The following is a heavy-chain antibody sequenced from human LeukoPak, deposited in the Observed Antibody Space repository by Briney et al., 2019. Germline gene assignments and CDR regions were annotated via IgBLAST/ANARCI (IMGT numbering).Heavy chain of an antibody. J-gene: IGHJ4*02. D-gene: IGHD4-17*01. CDR2: ISASGGST. CDR1: GFTFSNYA. Sequence: GGSLRLSCAASGFTFSNYAMSWVRQAPGKGLEWVSAISASGGSTYYADSVKGRFIISRDYSKNTLYLQMNSLRAEDTALYYCARTTGGNAYFDYWGQGSLVTVSS. V-gene: IGHV3-23*01. CDR3: ARTTGGNAYFDY.